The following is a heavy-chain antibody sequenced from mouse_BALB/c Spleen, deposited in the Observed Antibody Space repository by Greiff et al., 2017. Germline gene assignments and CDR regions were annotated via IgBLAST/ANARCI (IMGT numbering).Heavy chain of an antibody. CDR1: GYTFTSYW. CDR3: APITTAKYFDV. D-gene: IGHD1-2*01. V-gene: IGHV1-7*01. Sequence: VQVVESGAELAKPGASVKMSCKASGYTFTSYWMHWVNQRPGQGLEWIGYINPSTGYTEYNQKFKDKATLTADKSSSTAYMQLSSLTSEDSAVYYCAPITTAKYFDVWGAGTTVTVSS. CDR2: INPSTGYT. J-gene: IGHJ1*01.